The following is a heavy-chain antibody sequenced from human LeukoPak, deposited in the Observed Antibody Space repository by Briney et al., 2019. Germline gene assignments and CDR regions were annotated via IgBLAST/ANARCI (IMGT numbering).Heavy chain of an antibody. CDR3: GRQYSSTSPLDA. CDR2: ISSSSTYI. D-gene: IGHD2-2*01. J-gene: IGHJ5*02. V-gene: IGHV3-21*06. CDR1: GFTFSCYS. Sequence: GSPGPSRAASGFTFSCYSMNWVRPAPGEGMGWVASISSSSTYIFYAESVKGRLTISRDNAINTLHLQMNSLRAEDTAVYYCGRQYSSTSPLDAWGQGTLVIVSS.